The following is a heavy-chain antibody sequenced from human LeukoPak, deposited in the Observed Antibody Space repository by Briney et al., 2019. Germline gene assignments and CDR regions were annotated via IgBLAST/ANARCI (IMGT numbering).Heavy chain of an antibody. Sequence: SETLSLTCTVSGDSIRSSSSYYWGWIRQPPGKGLEWIGIVYYSGNTYYNPSLKTRVTISADTSKNQFSLKLTSVTAADTAVYYCARNKYTSGWCTFDYWGQGTLVTDSS. D-gene: IGHD6-19*01. J-gene: IGHJ4*02. CDR1: GDSIRSSSSYY. V-gene: IGHV4-39*01. CDR2: VYYSGNT. CDR3: ARNKYTSGWCTFDY.